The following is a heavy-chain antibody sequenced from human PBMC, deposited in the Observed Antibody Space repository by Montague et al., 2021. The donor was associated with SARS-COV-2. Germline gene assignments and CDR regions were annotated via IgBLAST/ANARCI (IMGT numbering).Heavy chain of an antibody. J-gene: IGHJ6*02. Sequence: SETLSLTCTVSGGSVSSGSYYWSWIRQPPGKGLEWIGYIYYSGSTNYNPSLKIRVTISVDTSKNPFSLKLSSVTAADTAVYHCARDPWRITIFGVFTRYGRDVWGQGTTVTVSS. CDR1: GGSVSSGSYY. V-gene: IGHV4-61*01. CDR3: ARDPWRITIFGVFTRYGRDV. D-gene: IGHD3-3*01. CDR2: IYYSGST.